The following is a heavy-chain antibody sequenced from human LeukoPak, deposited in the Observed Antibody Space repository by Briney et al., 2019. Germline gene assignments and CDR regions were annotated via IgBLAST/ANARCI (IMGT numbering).Heavy chain of an antibody. Sequence: PGGSLRLSCAASGFTFSSYSMNWVRQAPGKGLEWVSSISSSSSYIYYADSVKGRFTISRDNAKNSLYLQMNSLRAEDTAVYYCARDSPGIAAAGTLRSFDYWGQGTLVTVSS. J-gene: IGHJ4*02. CDR2: ISSSSSYI. V-gene: IGHV3-21*01. CDR3: ARDSPGIAAAGTLRSFDY. D-gene: IGHD6-13*01. CDR1: GFTFSSYS.